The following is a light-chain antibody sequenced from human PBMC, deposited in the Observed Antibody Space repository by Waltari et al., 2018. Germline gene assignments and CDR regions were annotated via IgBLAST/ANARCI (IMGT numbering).Light chain of an antibody. J-gene: IGLJ2*01. CDR2: EVT. CDR1: SSHVGGYNI. V-gene: IGLV2-18*02. Sequence: QSALTQPPSVSGSPGQSVTISCTGTSSHVGGYNIASWYQQPPGTAPKLMIYEVTYRPSGVSDRFSGSKSGNTASLTISGLQPDDEADYYCFSYTRSITFVFGGGTKLTVL. CDR3: FSYTRSITFV.